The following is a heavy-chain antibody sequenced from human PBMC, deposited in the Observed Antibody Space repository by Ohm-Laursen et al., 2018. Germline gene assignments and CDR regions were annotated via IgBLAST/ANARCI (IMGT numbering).Heavy chain of an antibody. Sequence: SDTLSLTCTVSGGSISSDYWSWIRQPPGKGLEWIGYINYSGSTNYNPSLKSRVTISVDTSKNQFSLKLSSVTAADTAVYYCARMTYYYDSSGSDAFDIWGQGTMVTVSS. J-gene: IGHJ3*02. CDR1: GGSISSDY. CDR2: INYSGST. V-gene: IGHV4-59*07. D-gene: IGHD3-22*01. CDR3: ARMTYYYDSSGSDAFDI.